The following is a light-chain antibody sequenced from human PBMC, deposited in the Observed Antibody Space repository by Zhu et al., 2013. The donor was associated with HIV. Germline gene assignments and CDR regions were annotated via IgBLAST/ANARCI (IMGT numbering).Light chain of an antibody. Sequence: ENVLTQSPGTLSLSPGERATLSCRASQSVDSSYLAWYQQRPGQAPRLLIYGASSRATGIPDRFSGSGSGTDFTLTINRLEPEDFAVYYCQQYGRSPRYTFGQGTKLEIK. V-gene: IGKV3-20*01. J-gene: IGKJ2*01. CDR1: QSVDSSY. CDR3: QQYGRSPRYT. CDR2: GAS.